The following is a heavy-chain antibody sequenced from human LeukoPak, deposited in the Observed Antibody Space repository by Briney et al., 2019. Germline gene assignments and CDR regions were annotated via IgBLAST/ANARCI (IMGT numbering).Heavy chain of an antibody. Sequence: PSETLSLTCAVYGGSFNDYYWTWIRQPPGKGLEWIGYIYYSGSTNYNPSLKSRVTISVDTSKNQFSLKLSSVTAADTAVYYCARDGDRTWFGELKGWFDPWGQGTLVTVSS. V-gene: IGHV4-59*01. CDR1: GGSFNDYY. J-gene: IGHJ5*02. CDR2: IYYSGST. D-gene: IGHD3-10*01. CDR3: ARDGDRTWFGELKGWFDP.